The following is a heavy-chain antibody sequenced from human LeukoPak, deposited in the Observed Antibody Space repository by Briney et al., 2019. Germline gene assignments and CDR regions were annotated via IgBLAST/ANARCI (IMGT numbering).Heavy chain of an antibody. V-gene: IGHV4-59*12. J-gene: IGHJ4*02. CDR2: MYNSGRS. Sequence: SETLSLTCTVSGGSISSYYWSWIRQPPGKGLEWIGYMYNSGRSNYNPSLKSRLTISVDTSKNQFSLKLSSVTAADTAVYYCAREGASQDVRGFDYWGQGTQVTVSS. D-gene: IGHD3-10*02. CDR3: AREGASQDVRGFDY. CDR1: GGSISSYY.